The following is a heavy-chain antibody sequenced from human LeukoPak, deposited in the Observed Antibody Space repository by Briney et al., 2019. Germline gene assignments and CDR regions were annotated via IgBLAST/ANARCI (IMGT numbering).Heavy chain of an antibody. CDR1: GFTFSSYW. CDR2: INSDGSST. D-gene: IGHD3-16*01. CDR3: ASAYLYALNWFDP. J-gene: IGHJ5*02. V-gene: IGHV3-74*01. Sequence: PGGSLRLSCAASGFTFSSYWMHWVRQAPGKGLVWVSRINSDGSSTSYADSVKGRFTISRDNAKNTLYLQMNSLRAEDTAEYYCASAYLYALNWFDPWGQGTLVTVSS.